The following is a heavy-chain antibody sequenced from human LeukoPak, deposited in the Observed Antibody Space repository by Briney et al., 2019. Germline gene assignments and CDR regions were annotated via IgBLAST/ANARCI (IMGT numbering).Heavy chain of an antibody. CDR1: RFSLSTSGVG. CDR3: AHYGDYRFLYYFDY. CDR2: IYWNDNK. J-gene: IGHJ4*02. V-gene: IGHV2-5*01. D-gene: IGHD4-17*01. Sequence: GPTLVNPTQTLTRTCTFSRFSLSTSGVGVGWIRQPPGKALEWLALIYWNDNKLYSPSLKSRLTITKDTSNNQVVLTMTNTDPVDTATYYCAHYGDYRFLYYFDYWGQGTLVTVSP.